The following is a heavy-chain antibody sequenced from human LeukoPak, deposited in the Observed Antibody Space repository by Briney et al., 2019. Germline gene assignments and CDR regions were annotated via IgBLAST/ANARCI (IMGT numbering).Heavy chain of an antibody. V-gene: IGHV3-7*03. CDR3: AREGYYYDSSGYYDY. CDR1: GFTFSSYW. J-gene: IGHJ4*02. CDR2: IKQDGSEK. D-gene: IGHD3-22*01. Sequence: GGSLRLSCVASGFTFSSYWMSWVRQAPGKGLEWVANIKQDGSEKYYVDSVKGRFTISRDNAKNSLYLQMNSLRAEDTAVYYCAREGYYYDSSGYYDYWGQGTLVTVSS.